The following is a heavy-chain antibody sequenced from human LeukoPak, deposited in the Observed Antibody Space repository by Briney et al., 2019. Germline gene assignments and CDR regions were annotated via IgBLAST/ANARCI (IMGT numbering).Heavy chain of an antibody. Sequence: SETLSLTCTVSGGSISSGSYYWSWIRQPAGKGLEWIGRIYTSGSTNHNPSLKSRVTISVDTSKNQFSLKLSSVTAADTAVYYCASHCSSTSCYAHYYYYMDVWGKGTTVTVSS. D-gene: IGHD2-2*01. J-gene: IGHJ6*03. CDR3: ASHCSSTSCYAHYYYYMDV. CDR2: IYTSGST. CDR1: GGSISSGSYY. V-gene: IGHV4-61*02.